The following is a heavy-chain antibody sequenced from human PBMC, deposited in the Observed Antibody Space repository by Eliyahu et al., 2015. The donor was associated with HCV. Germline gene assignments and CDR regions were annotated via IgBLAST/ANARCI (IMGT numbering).Heavy chain of an antibody. CDR1: GGSISSYS. Sequence: QVQLQESGPGLVKPSETLSLTCTVSGGSISSYSWNWIRQSAGKRLEWIGRIFVSGTTNYHPSLRSRITMSKDTSKNYFSLRLTSVTAADTAVYFCARDVASVTTGVWYFDLWGRGTLVTVSS. D-gene: IGHD4-17*01. J-gene: IGHJ2*01. CDR3: ARDVASVTTGVWYFDL. CDR2: IFVSGTT. V-gene: IGHV4-4*07.